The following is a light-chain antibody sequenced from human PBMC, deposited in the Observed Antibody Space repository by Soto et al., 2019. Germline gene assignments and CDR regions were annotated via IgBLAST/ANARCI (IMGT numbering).Light chain of an antibody. CDR1: QSVSSN. J-gene: IGKJ4*01. Sequence: EIVMTQSPAALAVSPGEGATLSCRASQSVSSNLAWYQQKPGQAPRLLVYGASTRATGIPARFSGSGSGTDFTLAISSLRSEDFAVYYCQQYNNWPLTFGGGTKVDIK. CDR2: GAS. V-gene: IGKV3-15*01. CDR3: QQYNNWPLT.